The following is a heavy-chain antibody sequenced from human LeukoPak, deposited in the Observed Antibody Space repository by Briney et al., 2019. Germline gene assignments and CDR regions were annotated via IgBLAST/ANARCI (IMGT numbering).Heavy chain of an antibody. J-gene: IGHJ3*02. Sequence: NPSETLSLTCTVSGGSISSYYWSWIRQPAGKGLEWIGRIYTSGSTNYNPSLKSRVTMSVDTSKNQFSLKLSSVTAADTAVYYCARDYYDYVWGSYRDDAFDIWGQGTMVTVSS. CDR2: IYTSGST. CDR3: ARDYYDYVWGSYRDDAFDI. V-gene: IGHV4-4*07. D-gene: IGHD3-16*02. CDR1: GGSISSYY.